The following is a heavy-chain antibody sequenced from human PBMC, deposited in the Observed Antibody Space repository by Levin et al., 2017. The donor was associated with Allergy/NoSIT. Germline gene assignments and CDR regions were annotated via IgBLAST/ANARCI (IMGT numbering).Heavy chain of an antibody. CDR1: GGSISSGGYS. CDR3: ARGHLYYDILTGYSRYFEL. CDR2: IYHSGST. J-gene: IGHJ2*01. Sequence: TLSLTCAVSGGSISSGGYSWSWIRQPPGKGLEWIGYIYHSGSTYYNPSLKSRVTISVDRSKNQFSLKLSSVTAADTAVYYCARGHLYYDILTGYSRYFELWGRGTLVTVSS. D-gene: IGHD3-9*01. V-gene: IGHV4-30-2*01.